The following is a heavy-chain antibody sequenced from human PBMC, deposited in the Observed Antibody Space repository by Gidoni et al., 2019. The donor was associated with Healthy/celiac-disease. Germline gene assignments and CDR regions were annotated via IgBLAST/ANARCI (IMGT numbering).Heavy chain of an antibody. CDR2: IRSKAYGGTT. Sequence: EVQLVESGGGLVQPGRSLRLSCTASGFTFGDYAMSWVRQAPGKGLEWVGFIRSKAYGGTTEYAASVKGRFTISRDDSKSIAYLQMNSLKTEDTAVYYCTREKGSGSDDYWGQGTLVTVSS. D-gene: IGHD1-26*01. CDR3: TREKGSGSDDY. CDR1: GFTFGDYA. V-gene: IGHV3-49*04. J-gene: IGHJ4*02.